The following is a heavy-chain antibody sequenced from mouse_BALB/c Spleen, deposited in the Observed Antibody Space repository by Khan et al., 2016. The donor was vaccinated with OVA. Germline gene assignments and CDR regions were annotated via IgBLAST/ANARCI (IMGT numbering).Heavy chain of an antibody. CDR3: ARDYDRYDGYYAMEY. Sequence: QVQLKESGPGLVAPSQSLSITCTVSGFSLSRYNIHWVRQPPGKGLEWLGMICGGGTTAYNSTLKSSLSIIKDNSKSQVFLEMNSMQTEDTAMYYCARDYDRYDGYYAMEYWGQGTSVTVSS. D-gene: IGHD2-14*01. CDR1: GFSLSRYN. J-gene: IGHJ4*01. V-gene: IGHV2-6-4*01. CDR2: ICGGGTT.